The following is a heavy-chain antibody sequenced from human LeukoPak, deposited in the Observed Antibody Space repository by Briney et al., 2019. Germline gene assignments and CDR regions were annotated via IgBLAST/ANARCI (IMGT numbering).Heavy chain of an antibody. Sequence: PGGSLRLSCAASGFTFDDYAMHWVRQAPGKGLEWVSGISWNSDSIGYADSVKGRFTISRDNAKNSLYLQMNSLRAEDMALYYCAKDLGFGEFDAFDIWGQGTMVTVSS. CDR2: ISWNSDSI. D-gene: IGHD3-10*01. CDR1: GFTFDDYA. J-gene: IGHJ3*02. V-gene: IGHV3-9*03. CDR3: AKDLGFGEFDAFDI.